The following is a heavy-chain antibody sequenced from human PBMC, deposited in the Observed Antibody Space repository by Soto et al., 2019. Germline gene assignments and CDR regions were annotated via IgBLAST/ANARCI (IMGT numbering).Heavy chain of an antibody. Sequence: SETLSLTCAVYGGSFSGYYWSWIRQPPGKGLEWIGEINHSGSTNYNPSLKSRVTISVDTSKNQFSLKLSSVTAADTAVYYCALQAGHGGRDYWGQGTLVTVSS. J-gene: IGHJ4*02. CDR1: GGSFSGYY. CDR2: INHSGST. V-gene: IGHV4-34*01. D-gene: IGHD3-16*01. CDR3: ALQAGHGGRDY.